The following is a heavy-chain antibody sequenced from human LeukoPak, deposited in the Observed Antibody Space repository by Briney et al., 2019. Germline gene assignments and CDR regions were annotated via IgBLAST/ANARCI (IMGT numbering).Heavy chain of an antibody. CDR3: AKPYYDSLAGPFPFDY. CDR1: GFTFSSYA. V-gene: IGHV3-23*01. Sequence: GGSLRLSCAASGFTFSSYAMSWVRQAPGKGLEWVSAISGSGGSTYYADSVKGRFTISRDNSKNTLYLQMNSLRAEDTAVYYCAKPYYDSLAGPFPFDYWGQGTLVTASS. CDR2: ISGSGGST. J-gene: IGHJ4*02. D-gene: IGHD3-22*01.